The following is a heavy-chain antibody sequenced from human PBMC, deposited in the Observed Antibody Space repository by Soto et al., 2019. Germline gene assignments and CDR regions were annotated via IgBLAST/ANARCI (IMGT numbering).Heavy chain of an antibody. J-gene: IGHJ5*01. CDR2: VYSRGGT. CDR3: ARDRYFYDSRGYYRTLDS. CDR1: GGSMSSYY. D-gene: IGHD3-22*01. Sequence: SETLSLTCTVSGGSMSSYYWTWIRQPAGKGLEWIGRVYSRGGTHYNPSVKSRVTISIDKSRNLFSLNSTSVTAADTAVYYCARDRYFYDSRGYYRTLDSWGQGTLVTVSS. V-gene: IGHV4-4*07.